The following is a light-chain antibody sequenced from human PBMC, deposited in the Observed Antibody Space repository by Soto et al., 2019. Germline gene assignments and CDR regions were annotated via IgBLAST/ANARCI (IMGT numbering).Light chain of an antibody. CDR3: CSYATPRL. V-gene: IGLV2-23*02. CDR2: EVS. J-gene: IGLJ2*01. CDR1: SSDVGSYDL. Sequence: QSVLTQPASVSGSPGQSITISCTGTSSDVGSYDLVSWYQQHPDKAPKLLLFEVSKRPSGVSIRFSGSKSCNTASLTISGLQPEDESDYYCCSYATPRLFGGGTQLTVL.